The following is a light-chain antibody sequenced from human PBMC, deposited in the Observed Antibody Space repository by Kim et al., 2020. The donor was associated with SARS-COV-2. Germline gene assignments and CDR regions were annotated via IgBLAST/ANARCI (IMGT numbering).Light chain of an antibody. Sequence: SVPPGERATPSCRARQSVSNNLAWYQQKPGQPPRLLIYGASTRATGIPARFSGGGSGTEFTLTISSLQSEDFAVYYCQHYNNWPSFGQGTRLEIK. CDR1: QSVSNN. CDR2: GAS. V-gene: IGKV3-15*01. J-gene: IGKJ5*01. CDR3: QHYNNWPS.